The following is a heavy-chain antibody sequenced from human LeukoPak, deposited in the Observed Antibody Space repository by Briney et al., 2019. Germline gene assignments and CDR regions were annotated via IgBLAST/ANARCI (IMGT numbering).Heavy chain of an antibody. J-gene: IGHJ4*02. CDR1: GFTFSSSW. D-gene: IGHD1-26*01. Sequence: PGGSLRLSCAASGFTFSSSWMSWVRQAPGKGLEWVANIKLDGSEEYYVDSVKGRFTIPRDNAKNSLYLQMNSLRAEDTAVYFCARDQVGDFDYWGQGTLVTVSS. CDR3: ARDQVGDFDY. CDR2: IKLDGSEE. V-gene: IGHV3-7*01.